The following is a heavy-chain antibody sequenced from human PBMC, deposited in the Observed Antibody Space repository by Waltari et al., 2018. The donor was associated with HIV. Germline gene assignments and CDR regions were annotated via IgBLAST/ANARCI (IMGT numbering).Heavy chain of an antibody. Sequence: QVQLVQSGPEVKKPGASLKVSCKASGYTFTRYGIGWVRQAPGQGLEWMGWISAYNGNTNYAQNLQGRVTMTTDTSTSTAYMELRSLRSDDTAVYYCARVQAARLDYYYYYGMDVWGQGTTVTVSS. CDR3: ARVQAARLDYYYYYGMDV. D-gene: IGHD6-6*01. CDR2: ISAYNGNT. J-gene: IGHJ6*02. V-gene: IGHV1-18*01. CDR1: GYTFTRYG.